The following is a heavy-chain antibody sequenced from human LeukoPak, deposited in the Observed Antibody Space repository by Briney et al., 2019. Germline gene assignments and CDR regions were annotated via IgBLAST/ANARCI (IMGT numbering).Heavy chain of an antibody. CDR3: ARVLSGRGSLYDYYYYMDV. V-gene: IGHV3-66*01. J-gene: IGHJ6*03. D-gene: IGHD3-10*01. CDR1: GFSVGSNY. CDR2: IYSGGST. Sequence: PGGSLRLSCAASGFSVGSNYMTWVRQAPGKGLEWVSLIYSGGSTYYADSVKGRFTISRDNSKNTLYLQMNSLRAEDTAVYYCARVLSGRGSLYDYYYYMDVWGKGTTVTNSS.